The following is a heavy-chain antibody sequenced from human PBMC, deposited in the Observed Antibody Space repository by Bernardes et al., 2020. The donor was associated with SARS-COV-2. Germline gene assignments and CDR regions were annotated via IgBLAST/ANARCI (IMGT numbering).Heavy chain of an antibody. CDR3: ARTFYYDRGGDYVFDQ. Sequence: ASVKVSCKASGYTFTGYYIHWLRQAPGQGFEWMGWISPNSGSTNYAQKFQGRVTMTRDTAISTEYMQLSSLTSDDTAVYYCARTFYYDRGGDYVFDQWGQGTLVSVSS. V-gene: IGHV1-2*02. J-gene: IGHJ4*02. CDR2: ISPNSGST. D-gene: IGHD3-22*01. CDR1: GYTFTGYY.